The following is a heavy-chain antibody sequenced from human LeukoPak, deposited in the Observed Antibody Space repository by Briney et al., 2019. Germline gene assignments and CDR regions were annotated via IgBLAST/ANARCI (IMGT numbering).Heavy chain of an antibody. D-gene: IGHD3-9*01. Sequence: GGSLRLSCTASEFTFTNYGMHWVRQAPGKGLEWVAVISNDGTEKYYADSVKGRFTISRDNSENTLYLQLNSLRPDDTAVYYCARVRVILTTMASFSYWGLGTLVTVSS. CDR3: ARVRVILTTMASFSY. V-gene: IGHV3-30-3*01. CDR1: EFTFTNYG. CDR2: ISNDGTEK. J-gene: IGHJ4*02.